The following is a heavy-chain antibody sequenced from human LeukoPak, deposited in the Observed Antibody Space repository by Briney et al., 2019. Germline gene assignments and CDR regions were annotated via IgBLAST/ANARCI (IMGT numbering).Heavy chain of an antibody. CDR1: GGSISSGGYY. J-gene: IGHJ4*02. D-gene: IGHD5-18*01. CDR2: VYYSGST. Sequence: SETLSLTCTVSGGSISSGGYYWSWIRQHPGKGLEWIGYVYYSGSTYYNPSLKSRVTISVDTSKNQFSLKLSSVTAADTAVYYCARTGSYGLPRDYWGQGTLVTVSS. CDR3: ARTGSYGLPRDY. V-gene: IGHV4-31*03.